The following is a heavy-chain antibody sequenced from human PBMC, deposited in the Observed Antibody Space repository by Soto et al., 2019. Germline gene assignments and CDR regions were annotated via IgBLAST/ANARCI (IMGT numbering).Heavy chain of an antibody. CDR2: ISYDGSNK. CDR3: ARGPGIAAQMENWFDP. J-gene: IGHJ5*02. CDR1: GFTFSSYA. Sequence: GSLRLACAASGFTFSSYAMHRVRQAPGKGLEWVAVISYDGSNKYYADSVKGRFTISRDNSKNTLYLQMNSLRAEDTAVYYCARGPGIAAQMENWFDPWGQGTLVTVSS. D-gene: IGHD6-25*01. V-gene: IGHV3-30-3*01.